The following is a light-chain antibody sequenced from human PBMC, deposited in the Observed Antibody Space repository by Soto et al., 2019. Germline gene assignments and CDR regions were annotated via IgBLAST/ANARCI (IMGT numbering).Light chain of an antibody. CDR1: QSVSSN. CDR3: QQYNNWPRT. V-gene: IGKV3-15*01. CDR2: GAS. J-gene: IGKJ1*01. Sequence: IVMTQSPATLSVSPWERATLSCRASQSVSSNLAWYQQKPGQAPRLLIYGASTRATGIPARFSGSGSGTEFTLTISSLQSEDFAVYYCQQYNNWPRTFGHGTKVDIK.